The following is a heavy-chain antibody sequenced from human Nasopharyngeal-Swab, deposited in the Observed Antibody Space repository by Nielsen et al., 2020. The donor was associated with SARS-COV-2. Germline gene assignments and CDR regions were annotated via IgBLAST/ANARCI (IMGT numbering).Heavy chain of an antibody. CDR1: GFTFSSYS. CDR2: ISSGSSYI. CDR3: AREDCSSTSCYTGWFDP. V-gene: IGHV3-21*01. D-gene: IGHD2-2*02. Sequence: GGSLRLSCAGSGFTFSSYSMNWVRQAPGKGLEWVSSISSGSSYIYYADSVKGRFSISRDNAKKSLYLQMNSLRAEDTAVYYCAREDCSSTSCYTGWFDPWGQGTLVTVSS. J-gene: IGHJ5*02.